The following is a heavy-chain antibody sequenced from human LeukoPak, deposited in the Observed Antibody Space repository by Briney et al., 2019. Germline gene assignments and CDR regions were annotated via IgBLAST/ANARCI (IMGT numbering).Heavy chain of an antibody. CDR1: GFTFSSYA. Sequence: GGSLRLSCAASGFTFSSYAMHWVRQAPGKGLEWVAVISYDGSNKYYADSVKGRFTISRDNSKNTLYLQMNSLRAEDTAVYYCAKFHPRGSKECFDYWGQGTLVTVSS. J-gene: IGHJ4*02. CDR3: AKFHPRGSKECFDY. D-gene: IGHD1-26*01. V-gene: IGHV3-30-3*02. CDR2: ISYDGSNK.